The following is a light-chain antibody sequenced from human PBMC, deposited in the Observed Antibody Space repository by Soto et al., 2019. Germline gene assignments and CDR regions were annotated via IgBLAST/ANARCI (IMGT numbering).Light chain of an antibody. CDR2: EVS. J-gene: IGLJ1*01. Sequence: QSALTQPASVSGSPGQSITISCTGTSSDVGGYDYVSWYQLHPGKAPKLMVFEVSKRPSGVSYRFSGSKSGNTASLTISGLQAEDEADYFCSSYSISTAYLFGTGTTLTVL. V-gene: IGLV2-14*01. CDR1: SSDVGGYDY. CDR3: SSYSISTAYL.